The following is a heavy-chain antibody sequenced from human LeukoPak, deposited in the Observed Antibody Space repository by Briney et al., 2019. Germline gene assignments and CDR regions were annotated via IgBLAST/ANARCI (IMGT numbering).Heavy chain of an antibody. D-gene: IGHD4-17*01. CDR2: IRDSGET. CDR3: ARDRAVTQDWVEFDP. Sequence: GGSLRLSCAGSGFSVSNYYMSWVRQAPGKGLEWVSLIRDSGETFYADSVMGRFTISRDNSKNTMYLQMNRLRVEDTAVYFCARDRAVTQDWVEFDPWGQGTLVTVSS. V-gene: IGHV3-66*03. CDR1: GFSVSNYY. J-gene: IGHJ5*02.